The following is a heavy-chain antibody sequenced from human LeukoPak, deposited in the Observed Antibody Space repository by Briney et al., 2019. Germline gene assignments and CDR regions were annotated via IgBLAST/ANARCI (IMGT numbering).Heavy chain of an antibody. CDR3: ARLPGYSSSWYDWYFDL. V-gene: IGHV3-48*03. J-gene: IGHJ2*01. CDR1: GFTFSSYE. Sequence: GGSRRLSCAASGFTFSSYEMNWVRQAPGQGLEWVSYISSSASTIYSADSVKGRFTISRDNAKNSLYLQMNSLRAEDTAVYYCARLPGYSSSWYDWYFDLWGRGTLVTVSS. CDR2: ISSSASTI. D-gene: IGHD6-13*01.